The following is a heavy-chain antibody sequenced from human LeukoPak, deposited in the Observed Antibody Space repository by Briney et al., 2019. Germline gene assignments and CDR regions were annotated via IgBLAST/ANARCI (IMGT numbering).Heavy chain of an antibody. V-gene: IGHV1-18*01. Sequence: ASVKVSCKASGYTFTSYGISWVRQAPGQGLEWMGWISAYNGNTIYAQKLQGRVTMTTDTSTSTAYMELRSLRPDDTAVYYCARALPMVRVVRSYYGMDVWCQVTTVTVSS. CDR2: ISAYNGNT. CDR1: GYTFTSYG. CDR3: ARALPMVRVVRSYYGMDV. J-gene: IGHJ6*02. D-gene: IGHD3-10*01.